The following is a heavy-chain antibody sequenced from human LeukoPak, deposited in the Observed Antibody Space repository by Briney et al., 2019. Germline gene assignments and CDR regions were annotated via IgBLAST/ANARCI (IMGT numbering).Heavy chain of an antibody. V-gene: IGHV3-23*01. CDR3: ANRGIAAAASFDY. J-gene: IGHJ4*02. CDR1: GFTFTSYA. Sequence: GGSLRLSCAASGFTFTSYAMSWVRQAPGKGLEWLSTISNNGDYTYYADSVEGRFTISRDNSKNTLSLQMNSLRADDTAVYYCANRGIAAAASFDYGGQGTLVSVSS. CDR2: ISNNGDYT. D-gene: IGHD6-13*01.